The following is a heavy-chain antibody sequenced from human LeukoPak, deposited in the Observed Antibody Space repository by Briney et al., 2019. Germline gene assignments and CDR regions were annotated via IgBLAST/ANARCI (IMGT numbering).Heavy chain of an antibody. D-gene: IGHD3-10*01. CDR3: TARGNSYGSGPTKV. CDR2: IKSKTDGGTT. CDR1: GFTFSNAW. V-gene: IGHV3-15*01. Sequence: GGSLRLSCAASGFTFSNAWMSWVRQAPGKGREWVGRIKSKTDGGTTDYPAPVKGRFTSSRDNSKNTLYLQMNSLKTEDTAVYYCTARGNSYGSGPTKVWGQGTLVTVSS. J-gene: IGHJ4*02.